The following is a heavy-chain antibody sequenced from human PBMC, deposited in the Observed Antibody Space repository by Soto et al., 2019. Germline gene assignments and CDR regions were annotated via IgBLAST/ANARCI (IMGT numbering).Heavy chain of an antibody. CDR3: AAGAAGYGGTFDY. J-gene: IGHJ4*02. CDR1: GFTFTSSA. V-gene: IGHV1-58*01. CDR2: IVVGGGNT. D-gene: IGHD4-17*01. Sequence: GASVKVSCKASGFTFTSSAVQWVRQARGQRLEWIGWIVVGGGNTNYAQKFQERVTITRDMSTSTAYMELSSLRSEDTAVYYCAAGAAGYGGTFDYWGQGTLVTVSS.